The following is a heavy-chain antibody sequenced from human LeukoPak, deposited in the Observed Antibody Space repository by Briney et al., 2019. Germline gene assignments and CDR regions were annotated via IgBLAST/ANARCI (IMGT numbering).Heavy chain of an antibody. CDR1: GYTFTGYY. D-gene: IGHD6-19*01. CDR3: ARSSGWYGGFDY. J-gene: IGHJ4*02. Sequence: ASVKVSCKASGYTFTGYYMHWVRQAPGQGLEWMGWINPNSGGTNYAQKFQGRVTMTRDKSISTAYLQWSSLKASDTAMYYCARSSGWYGGFDYWGQGTLVTVSS. CDR2: INPNSGGT. V-gene: IGHV1-2*02.